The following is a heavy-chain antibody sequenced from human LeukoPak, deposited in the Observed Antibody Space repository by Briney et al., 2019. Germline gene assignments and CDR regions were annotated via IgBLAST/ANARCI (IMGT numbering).Heavy chain of an antibody. J-gene: IGHJ3*02. CDR3: AGSDAFDI. CDR2: IYRGSST. Sequence: QPGGSLRLSCAASGFTFSSYWMHWVRQAPGKGLEWVSVIYRGSSTHYADSVKGRFTISRDNSKNTLYLQMNSLRAEDTAVYYCAGSDAFDIWGQGTMVTVSS. V-gene: IGHV3-53*01. CDR1: GFTFSSYW.